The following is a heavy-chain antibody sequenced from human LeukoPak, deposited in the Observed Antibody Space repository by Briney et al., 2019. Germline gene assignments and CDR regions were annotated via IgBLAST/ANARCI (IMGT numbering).Heavy chain of an antibody. CDR1: GFTFRSCA. J-gene: IGHJ3*02. Sequence: PGGSLRLSCATSGFTFRSCAMIWVRQAPERGLQWVSGISGSGTYYADSVKGRFTISRDNSKNTLYLQMNSLRAEDTAVYYCAKTLGVVIISDAFDIWGQGTMVTVSS. CDR3: AKTLGVVIISDAFDI. V-gene: IGHV3-23*01. D-gene: IGHD3-3*01. CDR2: ISGSGT.